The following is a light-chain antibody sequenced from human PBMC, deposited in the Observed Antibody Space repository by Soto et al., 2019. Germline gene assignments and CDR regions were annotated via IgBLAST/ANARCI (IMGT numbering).Light chain of an antibody. CDR1: QSISSW. CDR2: KAS. V-gene: IGKV1-5*03. Sequence: DIQMTQSPSTLSASVGDRVTITCRASQSISSWLAWYQQKPGKAPKLLIYKASNLESGVPSRFSGSGSGTEFTLTISSLQPDDFATYYCQQYSSYSFTFGQGTKVDIK. CDR3: QQYSSYSFT. J-gene: IGKJ1*01.